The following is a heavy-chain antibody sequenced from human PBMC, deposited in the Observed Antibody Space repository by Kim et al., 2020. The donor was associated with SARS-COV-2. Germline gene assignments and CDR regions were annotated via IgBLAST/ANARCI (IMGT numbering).Heavy chain of an antibody. CDR1: GFPFSSSA. Sequence: GGSLRLSCAASGFPFSSSAMSWVRLVPGKGLEWVSTIIENDAGTFYADAVRGRFTISRDTSKTTMFLQMYSLRAEDTATYYCARSSANWFDPWGQGTLVT. CDR2: IIENDAGT. CDR3: ARSSANWFDP. J-gene: IGHJ5*02. V-gene: IGHV3-23*01.